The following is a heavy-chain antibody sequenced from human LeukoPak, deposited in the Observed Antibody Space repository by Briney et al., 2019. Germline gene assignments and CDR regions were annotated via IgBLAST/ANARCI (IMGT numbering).Heavy chain of an antibody. CDR1: GFTFSSYV. J-gene: IGHJ4*02. D-gene: IGHD6-25*01. Sequence: PGGSLRLSCAASGFTFSSYVMSWVRQAPGKGLEWVSSISSSSSYIYYVDSVKGRFTISRDNAKTSLYLQMNSLRAEDTAVYYCARDLTAAAHFDYWGQGTLVTVSS. CDR2: ISSSSSYI. V-gene: IGHV3-21*01. CDR3: ARDLTAAAHFDY.